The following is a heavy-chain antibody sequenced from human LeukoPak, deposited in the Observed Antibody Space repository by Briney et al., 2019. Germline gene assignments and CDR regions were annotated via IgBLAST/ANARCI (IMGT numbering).Heavy chain of an antibody. J-gene: IGHJ4*02. CDR3: VKDLYKGETSTWYYFDY. Sequence: PGGSLRLSCSGFGFTFSTYAIHWVRQAPGKGPEYVSLINTSGDKTYYADSVKGRFTISRDNSKNTVSLQMSSLRDEDTAMYYCVKDLYKGETSTWYYFDYWGQGTLVTVSS. V-gene: IGHV3-64D*06. D-gene: IGHD6-13*01. CDR2: INTSGDKT. CDR1: GFTFSTYA.